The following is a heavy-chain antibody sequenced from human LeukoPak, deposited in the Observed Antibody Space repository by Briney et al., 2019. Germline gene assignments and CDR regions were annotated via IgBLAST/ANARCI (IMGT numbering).Heavy chain of an antibody. CDR1: GFTFSDHY. D-gene: IGHD3-22*01. Sequence: GGSLRLSCAASGFTFSDHYMDWVRQAPGKGLEWVGRTRNKAKSYTTEYAAPVKGRFTISRDDSKNSLYLQMNSLKTEDTAVYYCARAGSNGNHYAAFDIWGQGTIVTVSP. CDR3: ARAGSNGNHYAAFDI. J-gene: IGHJ3*02. V-gene: IGHV3-72*01. CDR2: TRNKAKSYTT.